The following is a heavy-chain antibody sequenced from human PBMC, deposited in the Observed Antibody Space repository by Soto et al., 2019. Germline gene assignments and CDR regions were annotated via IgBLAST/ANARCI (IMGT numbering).Heavy chain of an antibody. J-gene: IGHJ6*02. CDR2: IYYSGST. V-gene: IGHV4-39*01. CDR1: GGSISSSSYY. CDR3: ARRLYYDSSGFEGGGMDV. Sequence: PSETLSLTCTVSGGSISSSSYYWGWIRQPPGKGQEWIGSIYYSGSTYYKPSLKSRVNISVETSKNQNSLKLSSVTAADTAVYYCARRLYYDSSGFEGGGMDVWGQGTTVT. D-gene: IGHD3-22*01.